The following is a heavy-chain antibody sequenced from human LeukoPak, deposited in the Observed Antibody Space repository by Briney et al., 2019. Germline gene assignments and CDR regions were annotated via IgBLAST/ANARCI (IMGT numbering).Heavy chain of an antibody. CDR3: ARRGTIFGVDNFDY. CDR1: GFSISSGYY. Sequence: PSETLSLTCAVSGFSISSGYYWGWIRQPPGKGLGWIGSIYHSGSTYYNPSLKSRVTISLDTSKNHFSLKLSSVTAAYTAVYYCARRGTIFGVDNFDYWGQGTLVTVSS. CDR2: IYHSGST. J-gene: IGHJ4*02. V-gene: IGHV4-38-2*01. D-gene: IGHD3-3*01.